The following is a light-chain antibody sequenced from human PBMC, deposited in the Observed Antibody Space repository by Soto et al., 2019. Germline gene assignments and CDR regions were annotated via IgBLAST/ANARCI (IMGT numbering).Light chain of an antibody. CDR3: QHYCSSSYT. Sequence: EIVLTQSPGTLSLSPGERATLSCRASQSVSSTYLAWYQQNPGQAHRLLIYGASSRATGIPDRFSGSGSGTDFTLTISRLEPEDFAVYFCQHYCSSSYTFGQGTKLEIK. V-gene: IGKV3-20*01. CDR1: QSVSSTY. CDR2: GAS. J-gene: IGKJ2*01.